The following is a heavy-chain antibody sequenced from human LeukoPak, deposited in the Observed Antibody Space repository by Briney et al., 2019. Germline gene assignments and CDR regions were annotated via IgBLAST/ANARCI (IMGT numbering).Heavy chain of an antibody. CDR1: GGTFSSCA. CDR2: INPNSGGT. D-gene: IGHD1-26*01. Sequence: ASVKVSCKASGGTFSSCAISWVRQAPGQGLEWMGWINPNSGGTNYAQKFQGRVTMTRDTSISTAYMELSRLRSDDTAVYYCARDKASGSDYWGQGTLVTVSS. CDR3: ARDKASGSDY. J-gene: IGHJ4*02. V-gene: IGHV1-2*02.